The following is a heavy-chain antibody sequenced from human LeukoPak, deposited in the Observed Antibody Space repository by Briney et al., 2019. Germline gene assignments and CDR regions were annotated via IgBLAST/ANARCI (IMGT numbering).Heavy chain of an antibody. CDR1: VYTFTAYY. V-gene: IGHV1-2*02. Sequence: ASVKVSCKASVYTFTAYYIHWVRQAPGQGLEWMGGINPNTGGTNFAQRFQGRVTMTRDTSINTAYMELSSLRSDDTAMYYCAREGAPQLSSYFDHWGQGTLVTVSS. D-gene: IGHD1-1*01. CDR3: AREGAPQLSSYFDH. CDR2: INPNTGGT. J-gene: IGHJ4*02.